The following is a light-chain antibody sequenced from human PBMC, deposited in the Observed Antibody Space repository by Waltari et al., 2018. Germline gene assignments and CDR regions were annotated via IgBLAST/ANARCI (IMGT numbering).Light chain of an antibody. Sequence: DTEMTQSPSSLSASVGDRVTITCRASQVITRWLAWYQQKPGKAPKSLISTISTLQTGVPSRFSGSGSGTEFTLTISSLQPEDFATYYCQQYTSYPLTFGGGTKVEIK. J-gene: IGKJ4*01. CDR3: QQYTSYPLT. CDR2: TIS. V-gene: IGKV1D-16*01. CDR1: QVITRW.